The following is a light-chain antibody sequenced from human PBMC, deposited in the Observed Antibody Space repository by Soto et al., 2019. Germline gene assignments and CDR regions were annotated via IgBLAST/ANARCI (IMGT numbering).Light chain of an antibody. CDR1: QSLVHSDGNTY. CDR3: MQATYWPWT. V-gene: IGKV2-30*02. CDR2: KVS. Sequence: DVVLTQSPLSLPVTLGQPASISCRSSQSLVHSDGNTYLSWFQQRPGQSPRRLIYKVSNWDSGVPDRFSGSGSGTDFTLKISRVEAEDVGFYYCMQATYWPWTFGQGTNVEIK. J-gene: IGKJ1*01.